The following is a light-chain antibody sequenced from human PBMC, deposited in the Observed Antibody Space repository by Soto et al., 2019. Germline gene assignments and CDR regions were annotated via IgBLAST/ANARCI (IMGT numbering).Light chain of an antibody. CDR3: SSYAGGNNFV. CDR1: SNDVGYYDY. Sequence: QSVLTQPPSASGSPGQSVTISCTGTSNDVGYYDYVSWYQQYPGKAPKLMIYEVNNRPSGVPDRFSGSKSGNTAFLTVSGVRAEDEAEYHCSSYAGGNNFVFGSGTKLTVL. J-gene: IGLJ1*01. V-gene: IGLV2-8*01. CDR2: EVN.